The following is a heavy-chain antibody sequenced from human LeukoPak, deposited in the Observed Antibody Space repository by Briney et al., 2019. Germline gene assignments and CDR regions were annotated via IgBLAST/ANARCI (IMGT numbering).Heavy chain of an antibody. CDR3: ARGSGYHRVDY. J-gene: IGHJ4*02. CDR1: GFTFSSYW. Sequence: GGSLRLSCAASGFTFSSYWMSWVRQAPGKGLEWVANLNQDGSEKYYVDSVKGRFTISRDNAKNSLYLQMNSLRAEDTAVYYCARGSGYHRVDYWGQGTLVTVSS. CDR2: LNQDGSEK. D-gene: IGHD5-12*01. V-gene: IGHV3-7*04.